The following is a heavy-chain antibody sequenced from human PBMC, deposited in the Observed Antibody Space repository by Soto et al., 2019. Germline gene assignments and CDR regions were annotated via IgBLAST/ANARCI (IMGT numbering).Heavy chain of an antibody. V-gene: IGHV3-23*01. Sequence: EVQLLESGGGLVQPGRSLRLSCAASGFTFSSYAMSWVRQAPGKGLDWISAISGNGGSRFYADSVKGRFTISRDNSRNTVYLHMNSLRADDTAIYYCAKGSIGGRESGVGYWGQGTLVSVSS. CDR2: ISGNGGSR. CDR3: AKGSIGGRESGVGY. D-gene: IGHD6-6*01. CDR1: GFTFSSYA. J-gene: IGHJ4*02.